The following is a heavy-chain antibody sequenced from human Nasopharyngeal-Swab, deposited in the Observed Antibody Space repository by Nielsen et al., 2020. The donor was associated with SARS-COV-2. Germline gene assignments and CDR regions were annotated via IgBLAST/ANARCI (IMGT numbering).Heavy chain of an antibody. CDR1: GFTFSSYA. CDR3: ARDNAIVVVVAATLNY. Sequence: GGSLRLSCAASGFTFSSYAMSWVRQAPGKGLEWVAVISYDGSNKYYADSVKGRFTISRDNSKNTLYLQMNSLRAEDTAVYYCARDNAIVVVVAATLNYWGQGTLVTVSS. D-gene: IGHD2-15*01. V-gene: IGHV3-30-3*01. J-gene: IGHJ4*02. CDR2: ISYDGSNK.